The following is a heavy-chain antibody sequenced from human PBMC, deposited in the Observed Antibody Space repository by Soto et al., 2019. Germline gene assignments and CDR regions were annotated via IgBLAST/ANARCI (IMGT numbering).Heavy chain of an antibody. D-gene: IGHD5-18*01. Sequence: GGSLRLSCAASGFTFSSYGMHWVRQAPGKGLEWVAVISYDGSNKYYADSVKGRFTISRDNSKNTLYLQMNSLRAEDTAVYYCAKVGNPWIQLPYYFDYWGQGTLVTVSS. CDR3: AKVGNPWIQLPYYFDY. J-gene: IGHJ4*02. CDR2: ISYDGSNK. CDR1: GFTFSSYG. V-gene: IGHV3-30*18.